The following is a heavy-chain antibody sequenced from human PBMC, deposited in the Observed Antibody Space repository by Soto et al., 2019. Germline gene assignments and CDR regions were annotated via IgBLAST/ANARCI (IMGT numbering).Heavy chain of an antibody. Sequence: QLQLQESGPGLVKPSETLSLTCTVSGGSISSSSYYWGWIRQPPGKGLEWIGSIYYSGSTYYNPSLESRVTISVDTSKNQFSLKLSSVTAADTAVYYCAGGSGSHAKIDYWGQGTLVTVSS. J-gene: IGHJ4*02. CDR3: AGGSGSHAKIDY. D-gene: IGHD1-26*01. CDR2: IYYSGST. V-gene: IGHV4-39*01. CDR1: GGSISSSSYY.